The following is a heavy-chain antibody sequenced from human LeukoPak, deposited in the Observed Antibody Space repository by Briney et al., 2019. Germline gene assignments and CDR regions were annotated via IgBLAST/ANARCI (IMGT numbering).Heavy chain of an antibody. CDR1: GFTFRSYG. V-gene: IGHV3-30*18. CDR3: AKDKGSELEGDCFDY. CDR2: ISYGGSIK. Sequence: GRSLRLSCAASGFTFRSYGMHWVRQAPGKGLKWVAGISYGGSIKYYADSVKGRFTISRDNSKNTLYLKMNSLRAEDPAVYYCAKDKGSELEGDCFDYWGQGTLVTVSS. J-gene: IGHJ4*02. D-gene: IGHD1-7*01.